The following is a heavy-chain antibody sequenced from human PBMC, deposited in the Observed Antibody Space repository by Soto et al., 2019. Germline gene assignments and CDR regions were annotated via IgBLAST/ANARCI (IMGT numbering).Heavy chain of an antibody. CDR2: IYYSGST. V-gene: IGHV4-59*01. Sequence: SETLSLTCTVSGGSISSYYWSWIRQPPGKGLEWIGYIYYSGSTNYNPSLKSRVTISVDTSKNQFSLRLSSVTAADTAVYYCARDIGCSGGSCYPNNPSNWFDPWGQGTLVTVSS. J-gene: IGHJ5*02. D-gene: IGHD2-15*01. CDR3: ARDIGCSGGSCYPNNPSNWFDP. CDR1: GGSISSYY.